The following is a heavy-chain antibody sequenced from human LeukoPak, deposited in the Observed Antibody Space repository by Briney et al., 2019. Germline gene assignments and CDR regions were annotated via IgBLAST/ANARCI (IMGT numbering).Heavy chain of an antibody. Sequence: SVKVSCKASGGTFSSYAISWVRQAPGQGLEWMGGIIPIFGTANYAQKFQGRVTITADESTSAAYMELSSLRSEDTAVYYCARCDPGYYYGMDVWGQGTTVTVSS. V-gene: IGHV1-69*13. CDR2: IIPIFGTA. CDR3: ARCDPGYYYGMDV. CDR1: GGTFSSYA. J-gene: IGHJ6*02.